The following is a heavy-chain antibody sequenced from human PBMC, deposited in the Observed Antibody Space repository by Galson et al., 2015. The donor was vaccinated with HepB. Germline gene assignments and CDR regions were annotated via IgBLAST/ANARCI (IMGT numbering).Heavy chain of an antibody. V-gene: IGHV3-49*04. CDR3: ARDLYCGTDWEAYVMDV. Sequence: SLRLSCAASGFTFGGGGMSCVRQAPGGGLGWLGCIRSKAYGGTTKYAASVNGRFPISRDDSKSISHLHMNSLKTEDTAVYFCARDLYCGTDWEAYVMDVWGQGTAFTVSS. CDR1: GFTFGGGG. D-gene: IGHD2-21*02. J-gene: IGHJ6*02. CDR2: IRSKAYGGTT.